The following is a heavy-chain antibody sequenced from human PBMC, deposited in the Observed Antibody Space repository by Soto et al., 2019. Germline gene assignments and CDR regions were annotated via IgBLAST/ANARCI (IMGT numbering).Heavy chain of an antibody. V-gene: IGHV4-34*01. J-gene: IGHJ4*02. Sequence: PSETLSLTCAFYGGSFRGYYWSWIRQPPGKGLEWIGEINHSGSTNYNPSLKSRVTISVDTSKNQFSLKLSSVTAADTAVYYCARGPGIAARGLEDYWGQGTLVTVSS. CDR1: GGSFRGYY. CDR3: ARGPGIAARGLEDY. D-gene: IGHD6-6*01. CDR2: INHSGST.